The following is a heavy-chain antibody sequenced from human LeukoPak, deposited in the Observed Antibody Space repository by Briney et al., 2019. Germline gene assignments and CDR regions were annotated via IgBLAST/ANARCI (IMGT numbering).Heavy chain of an antibody. D-gene: IGHD3-16*01. V-gene: IGHV3-30*02. J-gene: IGHJ4*02. CDR3: ARGSEYTYAFTGRERTKSRLDY. Sequence: GGSLRLSCAASGFIFSNYGMHWVRQTPGKGLEWVTFIKSDGREKDYADSVKGRFTISRDNSKNTLYLQMNSLRAEDTAVYYCARGSEYTYAFTGRERTKSRLDYWGQGTLVTVSS. CDR1: GFIFSNYG. CDR2: IKSDGREK.